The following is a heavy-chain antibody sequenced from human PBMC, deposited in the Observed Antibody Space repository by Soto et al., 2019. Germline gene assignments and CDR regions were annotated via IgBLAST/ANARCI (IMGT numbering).Heavy chain of an antibody. CDR3: ARDRYYYESSGYGNWFDP. CDR1: GFTFSSYS. J-gene: IGHJ5*02. V-gene: IGHV3-48*02. CDR2: ISSSSSTI. D-gene: IGHD3-22*01. Sequence: EVQLVESGGGLVQPGGSLRLSCAASGFTFSSYSMNWVRQAPGKGLEWVSYISSSSSTIYYADSVKGRFTISRDNAKNSLYLQMNSLRDEDTAVYYCARDRYYYESSGYGNWFDPWGQGTLVTVSS.